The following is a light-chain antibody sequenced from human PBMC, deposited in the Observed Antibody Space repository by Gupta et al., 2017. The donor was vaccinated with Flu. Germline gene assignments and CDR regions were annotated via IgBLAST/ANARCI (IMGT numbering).Light chain of an antibody. CDR2: TLS. Sequence: EIVQTQTQLSLPVTPGESASISCRSSQSLFDSDHGNIYLEWYLQKPGQSPQLLMYTLSSRASGVPGRFGGRGSGTDFTLDISMVDADDVVFYYCMHRKEFPSTFGQGTKLEI. CDR3: MHRKEFPST. V-gene: IGKV2-40*01. J-gene: IGKJ2*01. CDR1: QSLFDSDHGNIY.